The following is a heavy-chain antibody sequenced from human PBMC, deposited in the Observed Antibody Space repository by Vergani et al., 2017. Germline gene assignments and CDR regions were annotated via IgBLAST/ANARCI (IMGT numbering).Heavy chain of an antibody. D-gene: IGHD3-3*01. CDR3: ARGGITIFGVVAPYNWFDP. V-gene: IGHV4-34*01. Sequence: QVQLQQWGAGLLKPSETLSLTCAVYGRSFSGYYWSWIRQPPGKGLEWIGEINHSGSTNYNPSLKSRVTISVDTSKNQFSLKLRSVTAADTAVYYCARGGITIFGVVAPYNWFDPWGQGTLVTVSS. CDR2: INHSGST. CDR1: GRSFSGYY. J-gene: IGHJ5*02.